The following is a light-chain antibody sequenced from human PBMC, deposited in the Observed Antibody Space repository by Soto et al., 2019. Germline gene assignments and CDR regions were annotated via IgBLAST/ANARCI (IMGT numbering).Light chain of an antibody. CDR1: QSVSSY. J-gene: IGKJ4*01. V-gene: IGKV3-11*01. CDR3: QQRSDWPST. CDR2: DAS. Sequence: EIVLTQSPATLSLSPGERATLSCRASQSVSSYLVWYQQKPGQVPRLLIYDASNRATGIPARFGGSGSGTDFTPTISSLEPEDFAVYYCQQRSDWPSTFGGGTKVEIK.